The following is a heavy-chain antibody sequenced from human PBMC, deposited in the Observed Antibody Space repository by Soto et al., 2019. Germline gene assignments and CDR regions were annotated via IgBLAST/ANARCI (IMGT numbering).Heavy chain of an antibody. CDR3: ASREEYDSSGYYHYYYYGMDV. CDR1: GFTFSSYA. Sequence: PGGSLRLSCAASGFTFSSYAMHWVRQAPGKGLEWVAVISYDGSNKYYADSVKGRFTISRDNSKNTLYLQMNSLRAEDTAVYYCASREEYDSSGYYHYYYYGMDVWGQGTTVTVSS. CDR2: ISYDGSNK. V-gene: IGHV3-30-3*01. D-gene: IGHD3-22*01. J-gene: IGHJ6*02.